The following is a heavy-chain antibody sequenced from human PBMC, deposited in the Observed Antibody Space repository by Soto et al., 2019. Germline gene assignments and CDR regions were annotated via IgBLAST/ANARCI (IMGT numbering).Heavy chain of an antibody. CDR3: ARGLPGGQLRFLEWLLKPYYYYYGMDV. V-gene: IGHV1-2*04. CDR1: GHTFTGYY. J-gene: IGHJ6*02. CDR2: INPNSGGT. Sequence: ASVKVSCKASGHTFTGYYMHWVRQAPGQGLEWMGWINPNSGGTNYAQKFQGWVTMTRDTSISTAYMELSRLRSDDTAVYYCARGLPGGQLRFLEWLLKPYYYYYGMDVWGQGSTVTVSS. D-gene: IGHD3-3*01.